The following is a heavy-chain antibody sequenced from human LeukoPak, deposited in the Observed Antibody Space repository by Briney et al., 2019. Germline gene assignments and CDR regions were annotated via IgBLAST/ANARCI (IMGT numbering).Heavy chain of an antibody. D-gene: IGHD3-3*01. CDR1: GYTFTSYG. CDR2: ISAYNGNT. V-gene: IGHV1-18*01. CDR3: ARAFTSSPEFDP. J-gene: IGHJ5*02. Sequence: ASVNVSFKSSGYTFTSYGINWVRQAPGQGLEWMGWISAYNGNTNYAQKLQGRVTMTTDTSTRTAYMELRSLRSDETAVYYCARAFTSSPEFDPWGQGTLVTVSS.